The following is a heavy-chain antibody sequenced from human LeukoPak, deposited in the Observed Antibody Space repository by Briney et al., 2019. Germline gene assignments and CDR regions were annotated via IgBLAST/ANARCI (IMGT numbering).Heavy chain of an antibody. V-gene: IGHV4-59*08. CDR2: VYYSGST. CDR3: ARAYGDYQLDY. J-gene: IGHJ4*02. D-gene: IGHD4-17*01. Sequence: PSETLSLTCTVSGGSISSYYWSWIRQPPGKGLEWIGYVYYSGSTNYNPSLKSRVTISVDTSKNQFSLKLTSVTAADTAVYYCARAYGDYQLDYWGQGTLVTVPS. CDR1: GGSISSYY.